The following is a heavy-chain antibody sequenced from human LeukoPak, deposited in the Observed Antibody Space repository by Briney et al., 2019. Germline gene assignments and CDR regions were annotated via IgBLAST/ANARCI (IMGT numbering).Heavy chain of an antibody. CDR3: AMQVGIYGDYDNWFDP. J-gene: IGHJ5*02. CDR1: GASLNNYY. V-gene: IGHV4-59*08. Sequence: SETLSLTCTVSGASLNNYYWNWVRQPPGKELEWIGNVDYSGNTRHNPSLKCRVTISLDISKNHFSLRLSSVTAADTAVYYCAMQVGIYGDYDNWFDPWGQGARVTVSS. D-gene: IGHD4-17*01. CDR2: VDYSGNT.